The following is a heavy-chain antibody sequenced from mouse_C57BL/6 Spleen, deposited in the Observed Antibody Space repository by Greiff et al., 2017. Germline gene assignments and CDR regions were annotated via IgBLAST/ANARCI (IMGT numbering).Heavy chain of an antibody. Sequence: VQLQQSGAELVRPGASVKLSCTASGFNIKDAYMHWVKQRPEQGLAWIGWIDPENGDTEYASKFQGKATITADTSSNTAYLQLSSLTSEDTAVYYCTFRQLRLRGFAYWGQGTLVTVSA. CDR3: TFRQLRLRGFAY. CDR1: GFNIKDAY. J-gene: IGHJ3*01. CDR2: IDPENGDT. D-gene: IGHD3-2*02. V-gene: IGHV14-4*01.